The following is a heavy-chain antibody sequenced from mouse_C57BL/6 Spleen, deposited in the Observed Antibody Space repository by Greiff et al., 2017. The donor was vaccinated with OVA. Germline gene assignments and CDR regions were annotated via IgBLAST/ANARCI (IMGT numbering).Heavy chain of an antibody. J-gene: IGHJ1*03. CDR1: GYTFTSYW. D-gene: IGHD1-1*01. CDR2: IHPSDSDT. CDR3: AISITTVVADWYFDV. Sequence: VQLQQPGAELVKPGASVKVSCKASGYTFTSYWMHWVKQRPGQGLEWIGRIHPSDSDTNSNQKFKGKATLTVDKSSSTAYMQLRSLTSEDSAVYYCAISITTVVADWYFDVWGTGTTVTVSS. V-gene: IGHV1-74*01.